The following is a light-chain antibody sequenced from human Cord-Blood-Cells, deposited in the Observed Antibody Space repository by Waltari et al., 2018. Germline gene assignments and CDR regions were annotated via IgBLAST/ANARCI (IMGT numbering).Light chain of an antibody. J-gene: IGLJ1*01. CDR3: CSYAGSSTYV. CDR2: EGS. Sequence: QSALTQPASVSGSPGQSITISCPGTSSDVGSYNLVSWYQQHPGKAPKLMIYEGSKRPSVVSNRFSGSKSGNTASLTISGLQAEDEADYYCCSYAGSSTYVFGTGTKVTVL. V-gene: IGLV2-23*01. CDR1: SSDVGSYNL.